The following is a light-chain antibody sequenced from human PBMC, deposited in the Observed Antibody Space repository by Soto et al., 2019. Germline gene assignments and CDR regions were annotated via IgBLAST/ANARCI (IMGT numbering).Light chain of an antibody. J-gene: IGLJ2*01. CDR1: SSDVGGYNS. V-gene: IGLV2-14*01. CDR2: DVS. Sequence: QSALTQPASVSGSPGQSITISCTGTSSDVGGYNSVSWYQQHPGKAPKLMIYDVSYRPSGVSNRFSGSKSGNTASLTISGLQAEDEADYYCSSYTSSSTLVVFGGGTKLTVL. CDR3: SSYTSSSTLVV.